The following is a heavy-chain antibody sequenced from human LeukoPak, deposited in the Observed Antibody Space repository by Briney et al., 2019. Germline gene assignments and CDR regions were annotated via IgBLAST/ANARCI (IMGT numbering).Heavy chain of an antibody. CDR2: INSDGSST. Sequence: VSLFCATSGFTFSTFWMLWVRHAPGRGVVWVSRINSDGSSTNYADSVKGRFTISRDNAKNTLYLQMSGLRVEDTAVYYCARGGRGPDFWGQGTLVTVSS. D-gene: IGHD3/OR15-3a*01. V-gene: IGHV3-74*01. CDR3: ARGGRGPDF. J-gene: IGHJ4*02. CDR1: GFTFSTFW.